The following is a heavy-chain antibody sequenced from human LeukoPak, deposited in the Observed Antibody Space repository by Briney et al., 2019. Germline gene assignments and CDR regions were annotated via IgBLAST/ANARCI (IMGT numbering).Heavy chain of an antibody. D-gene: IGHD4-17*01. CDR3: ARESKGRSKIDY. Sequence: SLRLSYAASGFTFSRYWMSWVRQAPGKGLEWVANIKQEGSEKYYVDFVKGRFTNSRENANNSLSLEMNSLRAQGHGGCFCARESKGRSKIDYWGQGTLVTISS. CDR2: IKQEGSEK. J-gene: IGHJ4*02. CDR1: GFTFSRYW. V-gene: IGHV3-7*01.